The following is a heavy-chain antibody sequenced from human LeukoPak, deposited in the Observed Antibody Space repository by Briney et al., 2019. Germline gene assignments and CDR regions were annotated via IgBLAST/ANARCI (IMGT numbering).Heavy chain of an antibody. Sequence: SVRVSCKASGGTFSSYAISWVRQAPGQGLEWMGRIIPILGIANYAQKFQGRVTITADKSTSTAYMELSSLRSEDTAVYYCARGSGNFDYWGQGTLVTVSS. V-gene: IGHV1-69*04. J-gene: IGHJ4*02. D-gene: IGHD1-26*01. CDR3: ARGSGNFDY. CDR1: GGTFSSYA. CDR2: IIPILGIA.